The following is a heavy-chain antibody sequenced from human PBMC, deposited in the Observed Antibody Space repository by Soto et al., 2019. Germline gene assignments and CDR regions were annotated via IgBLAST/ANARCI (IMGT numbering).Heavy chain of an antibody. CDR1: GYSFTNYW. CDR3: ARHGFYGDYSSNYFDP. CDR2: IYPSDSTT. Sequence: GESLKISCKGSGYSFTNYWIAWVRQMPGKGLEYMGIIYPSDSTTRYSPSFQGQVAISADKSISTAYLQWNSLKASDTAMYYCARHGFYGDYSSNYFDPWGQGTLVTVSS. D-gene: IGHD4-17*01. J-gene: IGHJ5*02. V-gene: IGHV5-51*01.